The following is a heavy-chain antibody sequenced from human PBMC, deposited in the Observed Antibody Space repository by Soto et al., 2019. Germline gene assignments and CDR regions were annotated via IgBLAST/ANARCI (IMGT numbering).Heavy chain of an antibody. CDR3: AKESGYPPYYYGMDV. CDR1: GFTFDDYA. D-gene: IGHD3-3*01. V-gene: IGHV3-9*01. Sequence: GGSLRLSCAASGFTFDDYAMHWVRQAPGKGLEWVSGISWNSGSIGYADSVKGRFTISRDNAKNSLYLQMNSLRAEDTALYYCAKESGYPPYYYGMDVWGQGTTVTVSS. J-gene: IGHJ6*02. CDR2: ISWNSGSI.